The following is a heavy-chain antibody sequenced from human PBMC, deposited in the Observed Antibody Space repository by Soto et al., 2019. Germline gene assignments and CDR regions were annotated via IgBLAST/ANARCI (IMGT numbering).Heavy chain of an antibody. CDR1: GFTFSTYA. D-gene: IGHD1-26*01. CDR2: ISGSGGST. V-gene: IGHV3-23*01. CDR3: AKLSNVYGGSYGDAFDI. Sequence: EVQLLESGGGLVQPGGSLRLSCAASGFTFSTYAMTWVRQAPGKGLEWVSRISGSGGSTYYTDSVKGRFTISRDNSKNTLYLRMNSLRAGDTAVYYCAKLSNVYGGSYGDAFDIWGQGTMVTVSS. J-gene: IGHJ3*02.